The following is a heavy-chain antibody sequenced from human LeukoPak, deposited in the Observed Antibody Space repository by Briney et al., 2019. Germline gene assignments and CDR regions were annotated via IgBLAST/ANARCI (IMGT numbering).Heavy chain of an antibody. CDR3: AKHSGYFDY. CDR2: ISWNSGSI. V-gene: IGHV3-9*01. D-gene: IGHD6-25*01. Sequence: TGGSLRLSCAASGFTFDDYAMHWVRQAPGKGLEWVSGISWNSGSIGYADSVKGRFTISRDNAKNSLYLQMNSLRAEDTALYYCAKHSGYFDYWGQGTLVTVSS. CDR1: GFTFDDYA. J-gene: IGHJ4*02.